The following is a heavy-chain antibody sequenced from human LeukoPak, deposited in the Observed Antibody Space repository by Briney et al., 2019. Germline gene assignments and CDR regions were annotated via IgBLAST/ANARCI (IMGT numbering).Heavy chain of an antibody. V-gene: IGHV4-31*03. D-gene: IGHD3-10*01. CDR3: ARGGNRFGGFYFDY. J-gene: IGHJ4*02. CDR1: ADSLSSGGHY. CDR2: IHHSGRS. Sequence: SQTLSLTCTVSADSLSSGGHYWAWLRQFPGKGLESIGFIHHSGRSRHNPSLKDRVAISVNTSRKQFALKLSSVTAADTAMYYCARGGNRFGGFYFDYWGQGIQVIVSS.